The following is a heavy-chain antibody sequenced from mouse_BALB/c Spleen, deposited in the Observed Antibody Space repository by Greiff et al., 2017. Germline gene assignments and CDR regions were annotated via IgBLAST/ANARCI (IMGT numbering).Heavy chain of an antibody. J-gene: IGHJ2*01. V-gene: IGHV3-2*02. CDR3: ARWPDYYGSSPYYFDY. Sequence: EVQGVESGPGLVKPSQSLSLTCTVTGYSITSDYAWNWIRQFPGNKLEWMGYISYSGSTSYNPSLKSRISITRDTSKNQFFLQLNSVTTEDTATYYCARWPDYYGSSPYYFDYWGQGTTLTVSS. D-gene: IGHD1-1*01. CDR2: ISYSGST. CDR1: GYSITSDYA.